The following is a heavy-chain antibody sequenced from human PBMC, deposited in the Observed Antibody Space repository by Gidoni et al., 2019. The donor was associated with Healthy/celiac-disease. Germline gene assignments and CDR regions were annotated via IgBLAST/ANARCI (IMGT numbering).Heavy chain of an antibody. Sequence: EVQLVESGGGLIKPGRSLRLSCTASGFTFGDYAMSWFRQAPGKGLEWVGFIRSKAYGGTTEYAASVKGRFTISRDDSKSIAYLQMNSLKTEDTAVYYCTRGGIAVAGATKSLYYYYGMDVWGQGTTVTVSS. CDR2: IRSKAYGGTT. CDR3: TRGGIAVAGATKSLYYYYGMDV. V-gene: IGHV3-49*05. J-gene: IGHJ6*02. D-gene: IGHD6-19*01. CDR1: GFTFGDYA.